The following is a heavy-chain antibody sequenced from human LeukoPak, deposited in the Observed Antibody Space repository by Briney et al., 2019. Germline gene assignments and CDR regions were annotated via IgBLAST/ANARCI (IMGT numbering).Heavy chain of an antibody. Sequence: GGSLRLSCVASGFTFSSYWMHWVRQAPGKGLVWVSRINSDGSSTTYADSVKGRFTISRDNAKNTLYLQMNSLRAEDTAVYYCARALYCSASSCYSGPDYWGQGTLVTVSS. CDR1: GFTFSSYW. J-gene: IGHJ4*02. CDR3: ARALYCSASSCYSGPDY. V-gene: IGHV3-74*01. D-gene: IGHD2-15*01. CDR2: INSDGSST.